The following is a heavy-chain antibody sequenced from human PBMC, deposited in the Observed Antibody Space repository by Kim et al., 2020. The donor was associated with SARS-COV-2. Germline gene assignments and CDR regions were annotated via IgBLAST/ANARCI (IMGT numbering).Heavy chain of an antibody. J-gene: IGHJ4*02. D-gene: IGHD6-13*01. Sequence: SVKVSCKASGGTFSSYAISWVRQAPGQGLEWMGGIIPIFGTANYAQKFQGRVTITADESTSTAYMELSSLRSEDTAVYYCARERGIAGPHYFDYWGQGTLVTVSS. CDR2: IIPIFGTA. CDR1: GGTFSSYA. CDR3: ARERGIAGPHYFDY. V-gene: IGHV1-69*13.